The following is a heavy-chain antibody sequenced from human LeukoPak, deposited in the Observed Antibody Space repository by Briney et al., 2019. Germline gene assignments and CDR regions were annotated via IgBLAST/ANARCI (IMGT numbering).Heavy chain of an antibody. CDR3: ARDMGATKSDY. D-gene: IGHD1-26*01. CDR2: INPSGGST. J-gene: IGHJ4*02. Sequence: ASVKVSCKASGSTFTNYYIHWVRQAPGQGLECMGIINPSGGSTSYAQKFQGRVTMTRDMSTSTVYMELSRLRSDDTAVYYCARDMGATKSDYWGQGTLVTVSS. V-gene: IGHV1-46*01. CDR1: GSTFTNYY.